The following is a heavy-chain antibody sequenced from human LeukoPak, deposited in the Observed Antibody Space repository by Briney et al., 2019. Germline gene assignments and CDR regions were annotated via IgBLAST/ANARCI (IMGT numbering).Heavy chain of an antibody. D-gene: IGHD2-15*01. J-gene: IGHJ4*02. CDR1: GFTFSIYN. Sequence: QPGGSLRLSCAASGFTFSIYNMNWARQAPGKGLEWVSYISRSSNITYYADSVKGRFTISRDNAKNSLYLQMNSLRVEDTAVYYCARDGYCSSGSCHPFDYWGQGTLVTVSS. CDR3: ARDGYCSSGSCHPFDY. V-gene: IGHV3-48*01. CDR2: ISRSSNIT.